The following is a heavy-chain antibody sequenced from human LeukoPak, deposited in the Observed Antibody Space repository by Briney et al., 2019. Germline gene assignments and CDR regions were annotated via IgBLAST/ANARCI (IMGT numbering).Heavy chain of an antibody. J-gene: IGHJ4*02. Sequence: GGSLRLSCAASGFTFSSYAMSWVRQAPGKGRKWSSPISGSGGSTYYADSVKGRFTISRDNSKNTLYLQMNSLRGEDTAVYYCAKFDNRIVGAASFNYWGQGTLVTVSS. D-gene: IGHD1-26*01. CDR2: ISGSGGST. V-gene: IGHV3-23*01. CDR1: GFTFSSYA. CDR3: AKFDNRIVGAASFNY.